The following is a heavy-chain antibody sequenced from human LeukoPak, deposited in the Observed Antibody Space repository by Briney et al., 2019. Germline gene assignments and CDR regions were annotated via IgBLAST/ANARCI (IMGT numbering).Heavy chain of an antibody. D-gene: IGHD1-26*01. CDR3: ASVSIVGANNFDC. J-gene: IGHJ4*02. CDR1: GGTFSSYA. V-gene: IGHV1-69*13. Sequence: ASVKVSCKASGGTFSSYAISWVRQAPGQGLEWMGGIIPIFGTANYAQKFQGRVTITADESTSTAYMELSSLRSEDTAVYYCASVSIVGANNFDCWGQGTLVTVSS. CDR2: IIPIFGTA.